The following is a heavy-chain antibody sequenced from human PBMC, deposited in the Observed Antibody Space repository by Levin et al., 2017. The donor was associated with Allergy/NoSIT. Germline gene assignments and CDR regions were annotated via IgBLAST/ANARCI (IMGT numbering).Heavy chain of an antibody. Sequence: SGESLKISCAASGFTFSSYAMHWVRQAPGKGLEYVSAISSNGGSTYYANSVKGRFTISRDNSKNTLYLQMGSLRAEDMAVYYCARTRGTIFSLYYFDYWGQGTLVTVSS. CDR1: GFTFSSYA. CDR3: ARTRGTIFSLYYFDY. CDR2: ISSNGGST. J-gene: IGHJ4*02. V-gene: IGHV3-64*01. D-gene: IGHD3-9*01.